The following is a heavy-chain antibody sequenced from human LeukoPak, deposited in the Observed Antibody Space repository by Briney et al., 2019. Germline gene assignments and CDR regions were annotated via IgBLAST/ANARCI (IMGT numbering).Heavy chain of an antibody. CDR1: GFTFSSYA. D-gene: IGHD3-3*01. J-gene: IGHJ4*02. CDR3: ARDPRFNTY. V-gene: IGHV3-30-3*01. Sequence: PGRSLRLSCAASGFTFSSYAMHWVRQAPGKGLEWVAVISYDGSNKYYADSVKGRFTISRDNSKNTLYLQMNSLRAEDTAVYYCARDPRFNTYWGQGTLITVSS. CDR2: ISYDGSNK.